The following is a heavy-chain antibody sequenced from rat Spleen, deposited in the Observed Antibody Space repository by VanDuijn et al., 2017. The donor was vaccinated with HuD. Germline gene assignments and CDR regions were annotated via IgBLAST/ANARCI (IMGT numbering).Heavy chain of an antibody. V-gene: IGHV3-3*01. CDR1: VXSIXSSYR. D-gene: IGHD1-6*01. CDR2: INSEGTT. Sequence: EVQLQESGPGLVKPSXSLSLTXSVTVXSIXSSYRWSWIRKFPGNKLEWMGYINSEGTTNYNPSLKSRISITRDTSKNQFFLQVNSVTTEDTATYYCARYYGYFDYWGQGVMVTVSS. CDR3: ARYYGYFDY. J-gene: IGHJ2*01.